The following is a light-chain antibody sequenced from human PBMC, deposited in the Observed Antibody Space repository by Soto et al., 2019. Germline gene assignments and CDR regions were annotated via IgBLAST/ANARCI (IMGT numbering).Light chain of an antibody. CDR2: GAS. V-gene: IGKV3-20*01. CDR1: QSVSNNY. Sequence: EIVLTQSPGTPSLSPGERATLSCRASQSVSNNYLAWYQQKPGQAPRLLIYGASNKATGIPDRFSGSGSGTDFTLTISRLEPEDCAVYYCQQYGSSGTFGQGTKVEIK. J-gene: IGKJ1*01. CDR3: QQYGSSGT.